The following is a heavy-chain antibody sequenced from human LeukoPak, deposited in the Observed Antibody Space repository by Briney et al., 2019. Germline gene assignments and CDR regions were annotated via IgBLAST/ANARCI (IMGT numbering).Heavy chain of an antibody. CDR1: GFTFSSYS. J-gene: IGHJ4*02. Sequence: GGSLRLSCAASGFTFSSYSMNWVRQAPGKGLEWVSSISSSSSYIYYADSVKGRFTISRDNAKNSLYLQMNSLRAEDTAVYYCARDAEMATLYYFDYWGQGTLVTVSS. D-gene: IGHD5-24*01. CDR3: ARDAEMATLYYFDY. V-gene: IGHV3-21*01. CDR2: ISSSSSYI.